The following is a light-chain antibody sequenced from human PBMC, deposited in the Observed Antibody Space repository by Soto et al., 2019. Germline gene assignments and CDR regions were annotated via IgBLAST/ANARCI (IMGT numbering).Light chain of an antibody. CDR3: QQYGDSPPWT. V-gene: IGKV3-20*01. Sequence: EIVLTQSPGTLSLSPGESATLSCRASQSVTNVYIAWYQQKPGQAPRLLIYGASNRATDIPDGFSGSGSGTDFTLTISRLEPEDFAVYYCQQYGDSPPWTFGQGTKVE. CDR2: GAS. CDR1: QSVTNVY. J-gene: IGKJ1*01.